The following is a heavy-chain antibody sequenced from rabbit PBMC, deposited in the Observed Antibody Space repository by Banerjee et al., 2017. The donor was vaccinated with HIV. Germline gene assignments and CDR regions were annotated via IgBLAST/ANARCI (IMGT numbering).Heavy chain of an antibody. J-gene: IGHJ6*01. V-gene: IGHV1S40*01. D-gene: IGHD4-1*01. CDR1: GFSFRNNYV. Sequence: QSLAESGGDLVMPEASLTLTCTASGFSFRNNYVMCWDRQAPGKGLEWIACIYASGTTYYASWAKGRFSLSKTSSTTVTLQMTSLTAADTATYFCARDLAGVIGWNFGLWGPGSLVTVS. CDR2: IYASGTT. CDR3: ARDLAGVIGWNFGL.